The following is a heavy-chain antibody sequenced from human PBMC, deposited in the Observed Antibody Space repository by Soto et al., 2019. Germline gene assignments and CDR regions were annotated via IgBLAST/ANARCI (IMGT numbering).Heavy chain of an antibody. CDR3: AREDIVVVPAATTNYYYYGMDV. Sequence: GESLKISCKGSGYSFTSYWIGWVRQMPGKGLEWMGIIYPGDSDARYSPSFQGQVTISADKSISTAYLQWSSPKASDTAMYYCAREDIVVVPAATTNYYYYGMDVWGQGTTVTVSS. D-gene: IGHD2-2*01. CDR2: IYPGDSDA. V-gene: IGHV5-51*01. CDR1: GYSFTSYW. J-gene: IGHJ6*02.